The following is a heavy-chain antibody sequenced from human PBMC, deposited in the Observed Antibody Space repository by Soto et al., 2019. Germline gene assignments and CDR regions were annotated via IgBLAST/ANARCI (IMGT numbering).Heavy chain of an antibody. V-gene: IGHV1-69*13. CDR2: IIPIFGTA. CDR3: AREVITARQGDYYYYGMDV. CDR1: GGTFSSYA. D-gene: IGHD6-6*01. Sequence: SVKVSCKASGGTFSSYAISWVRQAPGQGLEWMGGIIPIFGTANYAQKFQGRVTITADESTSTAYMELSSLRSEDTAVYYCAREVITARQGDYYYYGMDVWGQGTTVTVSS. J-gene: IGHJ6*02.